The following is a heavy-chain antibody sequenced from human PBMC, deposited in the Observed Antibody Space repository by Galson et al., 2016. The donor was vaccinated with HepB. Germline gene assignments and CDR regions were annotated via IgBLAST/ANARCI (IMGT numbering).Heavy chain of an antibody. Sequence: ETLSLTCAVSDASISFTNWWSWVRQPPGEGLEWIGEMHHGGSSHYNPSPQSRVTISLDISKNQFSLQLSSVTAADTAVYFCARHLTTPGTRGFDSWGRGKMVTVSS. D-gene: IGHD1/OR15-1a*01. CDR3: ARHLTTPGTRGFDS. CDR2: MHHGGSS. CDR1: DASISFTNW. J-gene: IGHJ4*02. V-gene: IGHV4-4*01.